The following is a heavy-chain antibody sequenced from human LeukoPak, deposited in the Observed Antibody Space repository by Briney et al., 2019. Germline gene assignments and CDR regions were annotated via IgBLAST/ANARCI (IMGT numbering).Heavy chain of an antibody. V-gene: IGHV4-34*01. D-gene: IGHD4/OR15-4a*01. J-gene: IGHJ4*02. CDR2: INHSGST. CDR1: GGSFSGYY. CDR3: AVDYASFDY. Sequence: PSETLSLTCAVYGGSFSGYYWSWIRQPPGKGLEWIGEINHSGSTNYNPSLKSRVTISVDTSKNQFSLKLSSMTAADTAVYYCAVDYASFDYWGQGTLVTVSS.